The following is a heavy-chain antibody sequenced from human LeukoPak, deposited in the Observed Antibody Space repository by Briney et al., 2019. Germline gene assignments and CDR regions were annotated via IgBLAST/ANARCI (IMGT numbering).Heavy chain of an antibody. Sequence: ASVKLSCTASGYTFTGYYMQWVRQAPGQGLEWMGRINPNSGDTSFAPKFQGRVTLTRDTSISTAYMELSRLIHDDTAVYYCAKARVSGSASSDYWGQGTLVTVSS. CDR1: GYTFTGYY. CDR3: AKARVSGSASSDY. D-gene: IGHD2-8*01. CDR2: INPNSGDT. V-gene: IGHV1-2*06. J-gene: IGHJ4*02.